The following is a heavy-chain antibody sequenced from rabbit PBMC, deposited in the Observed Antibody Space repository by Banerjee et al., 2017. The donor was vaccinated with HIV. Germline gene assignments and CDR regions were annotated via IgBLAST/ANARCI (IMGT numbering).Heavy chain of an antibody. Sequence: QSLEESGGDLVKPGASLTLTCTASGFSFSSSYWLCWVRQAPGKGLQWIACINAVTGKAVYATWAKGRFTISKTSPTTLTLQMTSLTAADTATYFCGGDSSHGWDLWGQGTLVTVS. CDR2: INAVTGKA. V-gene: IGHV1S40*01. J-gene: IGHJ4*01. D-gene: IGHD3-1*01. CDR3: GGDSSHGWDL. CDR1: GFSFSSSYW.